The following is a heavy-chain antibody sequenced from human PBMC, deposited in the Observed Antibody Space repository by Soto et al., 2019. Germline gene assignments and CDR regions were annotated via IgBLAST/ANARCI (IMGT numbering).Heavy chain of an antibody. Sequence: EVQLVESGGGLVQPGGSLRLSCAASGFTFSSYWMHWVRQAPGKGLVWVSRINSDGSSTSYADSVKGRFTISRDNAKNTLYVQMNSLRGEDAAVYYCARDLDGDQFKHWGQGSLVTVSS. D-gene: IGHD4-17*01. J-gene: IGHJ4*02. CDR1: GFTFSSYW. CDR3: ARDLDGDQFKH. V-gene: IGHV3-74*01. CDR2: INSDGSST.